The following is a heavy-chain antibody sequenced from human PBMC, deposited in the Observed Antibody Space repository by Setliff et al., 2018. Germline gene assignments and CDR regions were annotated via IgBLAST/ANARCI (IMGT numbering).Heavy chain of an antibody. CDR1: GASISSGGYY. D-gene: IGHD1-26*01. V-gene: IGHV4-31*03. Sequence: PSETLSLTCTVSGASISSGGYYWSWIRQHPGKGLEWIGYIHYSGSTYYNPSLKSRLTISVDTSKNQFSLKLSSVTAADTAIYYCARDASASDGRNAFDIWGQGTMVTVSS. J-gene: IGHJ3*02. CDR2: IHYSGST. CDR3: ARDASASDGRNAFDI.